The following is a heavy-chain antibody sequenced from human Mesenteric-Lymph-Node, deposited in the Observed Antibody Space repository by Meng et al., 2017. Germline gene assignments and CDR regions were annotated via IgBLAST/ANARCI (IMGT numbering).Heavy chain of an antibody. CDR2: ISYDGSNK. D-gene: IGHD6-19*01. J-gene: IGHJ3*02. Sequence: QVQVRGSGGGGVQPGGVRRLSCASSGFTFSSYAMHWVRQAPGKGLEWVAVISYDGSNKYYADSVKGRFTISRDNSKNTLYLQMNSLRAEDTAVYYCARDREVAGDAFDIWGQGTMVTVSS. V-gene: IGHV3-30*04. CDR1: GFTFSSYA. CDR3: ARDREVAGDAFDI.